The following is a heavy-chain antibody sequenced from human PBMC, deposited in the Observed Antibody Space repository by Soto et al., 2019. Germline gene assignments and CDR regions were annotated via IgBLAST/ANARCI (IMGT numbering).Heavy chain of an antibody. CDR3: VKSHPYYDSSGYYMYYFDY. J-gene: IGHJ4*02. Sequence: PGGSLRLSCSASGFTFSSYAMHWVRQAPGKGLEYVSAISSNGGSTYYADSVKGRFTISRDNSKNTLYLQMSSLRAEDTAVYYCVKSHPYYDSSGYYMYYFDYLGQGTMVTAPQ. D-gene: IGHD3-22*01. CDR1: GFTFSSYA. V-gene: IGHV3-64D*06. CDR2: ISSNGGST.